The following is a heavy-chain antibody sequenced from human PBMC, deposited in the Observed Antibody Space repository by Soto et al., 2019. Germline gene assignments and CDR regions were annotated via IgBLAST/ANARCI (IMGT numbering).Heavy chain of an antibody. CDR1: GFTLQNYA. Sequence: LRLSCTASGFTLQNYAMAWVRQAPGKGLEWVSTLIGGHYGTAYSYSVKGRFTVSRDNSKNCLYLQMNSLGVEDTAMYFCAKGKSTGDIDWFDPWGQGSLVT. V-gene: IGHV3-23*01. CDR2: LIGGHYGT. D-gene: IGHD3-10*01. J-gene: IGHJ5*02. CDR3: AKGKSTGDIDWFDP.